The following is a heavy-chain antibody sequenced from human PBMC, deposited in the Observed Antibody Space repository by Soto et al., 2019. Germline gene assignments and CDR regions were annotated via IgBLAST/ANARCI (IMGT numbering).Heavy chain of an antibody. Sequence: EVQLVESGGGLVKPGGSLRLSCAASGFTFSSYSMNWVRQAPGKGLEWVSSISSSSSYIYYADSVKGRFTISRDNAKNSLYLQMNSLRAEDTAVYYCAIDKGDFWSGYPVDYWGQGTLVTVSS. CDR2: ISSSSSYI. CDR3: AIDKGDFWSGYPVDY. V-gene: IGHV3-21*01. J-gene: IGHJ4*02. CDR1: GFTFSSYS. D-gene: IGHD3-3*01.